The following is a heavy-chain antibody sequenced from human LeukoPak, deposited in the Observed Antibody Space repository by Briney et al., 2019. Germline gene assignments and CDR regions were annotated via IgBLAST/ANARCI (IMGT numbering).Heavy chain of an antibody. J-gene: IGHJ4*02. D-gene: IGHD3-22*01. V-gene: IGHV3-23*01. CDR1: GFTFSSYA. Sequence: GGSLRLSCAASGFTFSSYAMSWVRQAPGKGLEWVSAISGSGGSTYYADSVKGRFTISRDNSKNTLYLQKNSLRAEDTAVYYCARNLYYYDSSGYYYFDYWGQGTLVTVSS. CDR2: ISGSGGST. CDR3: ARNLYYYDSSGYYYFDY.